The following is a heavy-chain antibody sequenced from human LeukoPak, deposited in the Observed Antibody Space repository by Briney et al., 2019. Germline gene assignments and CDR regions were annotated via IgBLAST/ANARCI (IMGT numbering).Heavy chain of an antibody. CDR1: GYTFTSYG. CDR2: ISAYNGNT. V-gene: IGHV1-18*01. D-gene: IGHD6-13*01. J-gene: IGHJ4*02. Sequence: ASVKVSCKASGYTFTSYGISWVRQAPGQGLEWMAWISAYNGNTNQAQKLQGRVTMTTDTSTNTAYMELRSLRSDDTAVYYCARDSYSSSHDYWGQGTLVTVSS. CDR3: ARDSYSSSHDY.